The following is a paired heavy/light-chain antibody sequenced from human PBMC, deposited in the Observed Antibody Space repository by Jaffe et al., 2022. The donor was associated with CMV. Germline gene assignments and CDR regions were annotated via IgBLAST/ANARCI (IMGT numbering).Light chain of an antibody. CDR1: QGISNY. J-gene: IGKJ5*01. V-gene: IGKV1-27*01. CDR2: AAS. CDR3: QKYNSAPIT. Sequence: DIQMTQSPSSLSASVGDRVTITCRASQGISNYLAWYQQKPGKVPKLLIYAASTLQSGVPSRFSGSGSGTDFTLTISSLQPEDVATYYCQKYNSAPITFGQGTRLEIK.
Heavy chain of an antibody. CDR2: IIPIFGTA. Sequence: QVQLVQSGAEVKKPGSSVKVSCKASGGTFSSYAISWVRQAPGQGLEWMGGIIPIFGTANYAQKFQGRVTITADESTSTAYMELSSLRSEDTAVYYCARSSITMVRGVPNYYYYGMDVWGQGTTVTVSS. CDR3: ARSSITMVRGVPNYYYYGMDV. J-gene: IGHJ6*02. CDR1: GGTFSSYA. V-gene: IGHV1-69*01. D-gene: IGHD3-10*01.